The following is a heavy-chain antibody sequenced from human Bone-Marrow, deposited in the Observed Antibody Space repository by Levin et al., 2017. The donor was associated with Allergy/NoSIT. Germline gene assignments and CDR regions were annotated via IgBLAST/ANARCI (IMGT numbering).Heavy chain of an antibody. CDR3: AREVSTVTIDRLDY. V-gene: IGHV1-69*04. CDR2: IIPSLGIA. Sequence: PGESLKISCKASGGTFSSYNINWVRQAPGQGLEWMGRIIPSLGIANYAQKFQGRVTITADKSTSTAFMELSSLRSEDTAVYYCAREVSTVTIDRLDYWGQGTLVTVSS. J-gene: IGHJ4*02. CDR1: GGTFSSYN. D-gene: IGHD4-11*01.